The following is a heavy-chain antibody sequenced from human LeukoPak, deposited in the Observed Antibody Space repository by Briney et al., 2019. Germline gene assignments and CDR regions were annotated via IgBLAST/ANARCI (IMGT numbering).Heavy chain of an antibody. V-gene: IGHV4-34*01. D-gene: IGHD6-19*01. J-gene: IGHJ3*02. CDR3: ARGQAYSSGWYAPRYAFDI. CDR1: GGAFSGYY. Sequence: FETPSLTSPVYGGAFSGYYWSWIPQPPGKGREWIGGIKHSGSTNYNPSLKSRVTISVDTSKNQFSLKLSSVTAADTAVYYCARGQAYSSGWYAPRYAFDIWGQGTMVTVSS. CDR2: IKHSGST.